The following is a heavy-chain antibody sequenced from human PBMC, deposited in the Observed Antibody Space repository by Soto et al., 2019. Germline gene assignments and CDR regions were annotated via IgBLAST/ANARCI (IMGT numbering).Heavy chain of an antibody. J-gene: IGHJ4*02. CDR3: VSQRTTVPTQAYFDY. CDR1: GGSVTNSIYY. Sequence: LSLTCTVSGGSVTNSIYYWGWIRQSPGKGLEWIGSVYYRGRSYSKSSVKSRVTISVDTSKNRFSLSLNSVTASDTAVYFCVSQRTTVPTQAYFDYWGPGALVTVSS. D-gene: IGHD4-17*01. V-gene: IGHV4-39*01. CDR2: VYYRGRS.